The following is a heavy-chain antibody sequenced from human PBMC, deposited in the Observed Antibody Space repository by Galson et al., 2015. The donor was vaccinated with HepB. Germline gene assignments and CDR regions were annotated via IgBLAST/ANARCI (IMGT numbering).Heavy chain of an antibody. V-gene: IGHV3-30*04. CDR3: AKDGTLWLGEFGY. CDR2: ISYDGSNK. Sequence: SLRLSCAASGFTFSSYAMHWVRQAPGKGLEWVAVISYDGSNKYYADSVKGRFTISRDNSKNTLYLQMNSLRAEDTAVYYCAKDGTLWLGEFGYWGQGTLVTVSS. D-gene: IGHD3-10*01. J-gene: IGHJ4*02. CDR1: GFTFSSYA.